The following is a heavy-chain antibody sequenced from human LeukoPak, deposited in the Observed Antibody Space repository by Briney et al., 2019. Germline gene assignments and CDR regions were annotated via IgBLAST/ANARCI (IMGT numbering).Heavy chain of an antibody. CDR3: ARGLRSSSWFFDY. Sequence: SETLSLTCTVSGHSISSYYWNWIRQPPGKGLEWIGYIYYTGSTNCNPSLKSRVTMSVDPSKNQFSLKLNSVTAADTAVYYCARGLRSSSWFFDYWGQGTLVTVSS. CDR2: IYYTGST. V-gene: IGHV4-59*01. D-gene: IGHD6-13*01. J-gene: IGHJ4*02. CDR1: GHSISSYY.